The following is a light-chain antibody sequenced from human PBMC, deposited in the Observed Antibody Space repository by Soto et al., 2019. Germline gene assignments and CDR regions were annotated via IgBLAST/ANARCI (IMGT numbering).Light chain of an antibody. CDR1: QAFGNL. CDR2: GIS. CDR3: QQAATFPLN. J-gene: IGKJ4*01. Sequence: DIQMTQSPSSVSASVGDRVIITCRASQAFGNLLAWYQQKRGNAPKRLIHGISTLQGGVPSRFSGSESGTDFTLTTSSVHREDSATDYCQQAATFPLNVCGGTEVEIK. V-gene: IGKV1-12*01.